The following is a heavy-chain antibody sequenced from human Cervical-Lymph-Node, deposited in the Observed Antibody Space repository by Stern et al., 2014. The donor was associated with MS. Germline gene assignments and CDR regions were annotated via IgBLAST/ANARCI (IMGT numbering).Heavy chain of an antibody. CDR2: ISSDGSQE. V-gene: IGHV3-30*03. Sequence: VQLVESGGGGVQPGKSLRLSCAASRFPFNSYGMHWVRQSPGKGLEWVSLISSDGSQEYYADSVKGRFPISRDNYKNTIALQMNSLTLEDTAVYYCASSTLTDAFDIWGQGTLVSVSS. J-gene: IGHJ3*02. CDR3: ASSTLTDAFDI. CDR1: RFPFNSYG. D-gene: IGHD4-11*01.